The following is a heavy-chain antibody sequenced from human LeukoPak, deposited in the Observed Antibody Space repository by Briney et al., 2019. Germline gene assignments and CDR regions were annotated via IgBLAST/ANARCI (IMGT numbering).Heavy chain of an antibody. V-gene: IGHV3-53*01. CDR2: IYSGGST. Sequence: AGGSLRLSCAASGFTVSSNYMSWVRQAPGKGLEWVSVIYSGGSTYYADSVKGRFTISRDNSKNTLYLQMNSLRAEDTAVYYCASRIYYDSSGYFWVNDYWGQGTLVTVS. J-gene: IGHJ4*02. D-gene: IGHD3-22*01. CDR3: ASRIYYDSSGYFWVNDY. CDR1: GFTVSSNY.